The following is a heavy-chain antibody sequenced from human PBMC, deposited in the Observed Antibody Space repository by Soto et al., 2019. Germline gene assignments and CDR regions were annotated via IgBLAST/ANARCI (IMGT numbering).Heavy chain of an antibody. V-gene: IGHV1-69*13. J-gene: IGHJ6*02. CDR1: GDTFSRNS. CDR3: TRRALVDV. Sequence: SVEVSCQASGDTFSRNSLLWVRQAPGQGLEWMGGIIPIFGTANYAQKFQGRVTITADESTSTAYRELSSLRSDDTAVYYCTRRALVDVWGQGTTVTGAS. D-gene: IGHD2-15*01. CDR2: IIPIFGTA.